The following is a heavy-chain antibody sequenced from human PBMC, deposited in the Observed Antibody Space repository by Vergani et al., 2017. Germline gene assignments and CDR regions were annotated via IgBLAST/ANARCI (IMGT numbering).Heavy chain of an antibody. J-gene: IGHJ6*03. CDR2: ISGSRDSI. CDR1: GFTFSAHA. D-gene: IGHD1-26*01. V-gene: IGHV3-23*01. CDR3: AKGGVGADTRYYYMDV. Sequence: EVQLLESGGGLVQPGGSLRLSCEASGFTFSAHAMSWVRQAPGKGLEWVSTISGSRDSIYYADSVKGRFTISRDNSKDTLYLQMNSLRAEDTAVYYCAKGGVGADTRYYYMDVWGKGTTVTVSS.